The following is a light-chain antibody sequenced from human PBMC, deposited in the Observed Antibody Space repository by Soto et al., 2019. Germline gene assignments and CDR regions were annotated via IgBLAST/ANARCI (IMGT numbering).Light chain of an antibody. CDR2: VAS. CDR1: QAVSSN. V-gene: IGKV3-15*01. Sequence: EIVMTQSPATLSVSPGERATLSCRASQAVSSNLAWYQQKPGQAPRLLIYVASTSSTGIPARFSGSGSGTEFSLTISSLLSEDFAVYYYQQYNDWPPFTFGPGTRVDIK. CDR3: QQYNDWPPFT. J-gene: IGKJ3*01.